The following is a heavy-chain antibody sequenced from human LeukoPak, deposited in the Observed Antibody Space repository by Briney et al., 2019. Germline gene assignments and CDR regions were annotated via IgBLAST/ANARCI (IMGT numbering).Heavy chain of an antibody. CDR2: IIPIFGTA. V-gene: IGHV1-69*06. CDR1: GGTFSSYA. J-gene: IGHJ6*03. Sequence: SVKVSCKASGGTFSSYAISWVRQAPGQGLEWMGGIIPIFGTANYAQKFQGRVTITADKSTSTAYMELSSLRSEDTAVYYCARVAYSSGWYSQYYYYMDVWGKGTTVTVSS. D-gene: IGHD6-13*01. CDR3: ARVAYSSGWYSQYYYYMDV.